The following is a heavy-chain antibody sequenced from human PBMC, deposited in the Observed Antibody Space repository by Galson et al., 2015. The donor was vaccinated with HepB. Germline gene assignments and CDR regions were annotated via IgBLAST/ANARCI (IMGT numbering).Heavy chain of an antibody. J-gene: IGHJ4*02. CDR3: AIGGWGAK. CDR2: IRASIGYT. V-gene: IGHV3-23*01. Sequence: SLRLSCAASGFTLSTQDMSWVRQAPGKGLEWVSVIRASIGYTNYADSVKGRFTISRDNSRNSLYLQMNSLSADDTAIYYCAIGGWGAKWGQGTLVTVSS. CDR1: GFTLSTQD. D-gene: IGHD1-26*01.